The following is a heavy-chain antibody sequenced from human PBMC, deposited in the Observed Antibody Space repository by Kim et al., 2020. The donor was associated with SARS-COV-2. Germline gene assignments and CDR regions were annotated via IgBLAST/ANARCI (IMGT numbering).Heavy chain of an antibody. D-gene: IGHD2-15*01. J-gene: IGHJ6*02. CDR3: ARDRLYCSGGSCFYSTIPKQNYYYYYGMDV. Sequence: SETLSLTCTVSGGSISSYYWSWIRQPPGKGLEWIGYIYYSGSTNYNPSLKSRVTISVDTSKNQFSLKLSSVTAADTAVYYCARDRLYCSGGSCFYSTIPKQNYYYYYGMDVWGQWTTVTASS. V-gene: IGHV4-59*01. CDR1: GGSISSYY. CDR2: IYYSGST.